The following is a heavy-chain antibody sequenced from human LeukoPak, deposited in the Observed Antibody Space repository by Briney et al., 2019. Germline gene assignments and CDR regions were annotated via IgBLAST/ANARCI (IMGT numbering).Heavy chain of an antibody. CDR1: GYTFTSYG. CDR2: ISAYNGNT. J-gene: IGHJ4*02. D-gene: IGHD3-22*01. V-gene: IGHV1-18*01. Sequence: ASVKVSCKASGYTFTSYGISWVRQAPGQGLEWMGWISAYNGNTSYAQKLQGRVTMTTDTSTSTAYMELRSLRSDDTAVYYCARDQVHYYDSSGYSNTGDYWGQGTLVTVSS. CDR3: ARDQVHYYDSSGYSNTGDY.